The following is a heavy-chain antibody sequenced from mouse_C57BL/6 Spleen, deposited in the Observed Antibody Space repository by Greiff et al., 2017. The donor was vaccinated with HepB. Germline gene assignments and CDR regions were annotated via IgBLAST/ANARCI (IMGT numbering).Heavy chain of an antibody. Sequence: DVMLVESGGGLVKPGGSLKLSCAASGFTFSDYGMHWVRQAPEKGLEWVAYISSGSSTIYYADTVKGRFTISRDNAKNTLFLQMTSLRSEDTAMYYCARTDSLYFDYWGQGTTLTVSS. J-gene: IGHJ2*01. V-gene: IGHV5-17*01. CDR1: GFTFSDYG. CDR2: ISSGSSTI. CDR3: ARTDSLYFDY.